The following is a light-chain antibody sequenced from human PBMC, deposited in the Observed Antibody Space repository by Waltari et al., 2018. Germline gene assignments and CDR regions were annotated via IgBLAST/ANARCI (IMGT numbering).Light chain of an antibody. CDR3: GTWDSSLSGVV. CDR2: DNE. CDR1: SSNIGNNY. Sequence: QSVLTQPPSVSATPGQKVTISCSGSSSNIGNNYLSWYQQLPGTAPKLLIYDNERVPAGIPARFAGSKSGTSATLDITGRQTGDEADYYCGTWDSSLSGVVFGGGTKLTVL. V-gene: IGLV1-51*01. J-gene: IGLJ2*01.